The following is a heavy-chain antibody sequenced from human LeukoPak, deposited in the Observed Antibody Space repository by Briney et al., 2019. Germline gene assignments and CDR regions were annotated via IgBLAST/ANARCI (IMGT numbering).Heavy chain of an antibody. CDR1: GGSISSGSYY. J-gene: IGHJ4*02. V-gene: IGHV4-61*02. CDR3: AGSRKGTSCYSCNSWNY. D-gene: IGHD2-2*02. CDR2: IYTSGST. Sequence: SQTLSLTCTVSGGSISSGSYYWSWIRQPAGKGLEWIGRIYTSGSTNYNPSLKSRVTISVDTSKNQFSLKLSSVTAADTAVYYCAGSRKGTSCYSCNSWNYWGQGTLVTVSS.